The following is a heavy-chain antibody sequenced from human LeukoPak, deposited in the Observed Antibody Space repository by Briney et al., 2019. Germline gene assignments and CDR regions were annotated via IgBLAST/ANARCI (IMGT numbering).Heavy chain of an antibody. Sequence: PGESLKISCKGSGYTFTNYWIGWVRQMPGKGLEWMGIIYPGDSDTRYSPSFQGQVTISADKSISTAYLQWSSLKASDTAMYYCARWRLAYCGGDCYEYIQHWGQGTLVTVSS. D-gene: IGHD2-21*02. CDR3: ARWRLAYCGGDCYEYIQH. CDR1: GYTFTNYW. V-gene: IGHV5-51*01. J-gene: IGHJ1*01. CDR2: IYPGDSDT.